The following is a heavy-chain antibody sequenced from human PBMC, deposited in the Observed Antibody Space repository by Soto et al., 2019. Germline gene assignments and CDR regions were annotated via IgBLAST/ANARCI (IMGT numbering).Heavy chain of an antibody. Sequence: XLTCTVAGGSISSSSYYWGWIRKPPGKGLEWIGSIYYSGSTYYNPSLKSRVTISVDTSKNQSSLKLSSVTAADTAVYYCARLSDYDFWSGYYVNWFDPWGQGTLVTVSS. CDR1: GGSISSSSYY. V-gene: IGHV4-39*01. CDR2: IYYSGST. J-gene: IGHJ5*02. D-gene: IGHD3-3*01. CDR3: ARLSDYDFWSGYYVNWFDP.